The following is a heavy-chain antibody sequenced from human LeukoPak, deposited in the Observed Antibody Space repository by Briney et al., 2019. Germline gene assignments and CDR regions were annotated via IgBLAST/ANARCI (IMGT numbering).Heavy chain of an antibody. CDR3: ARHFTRGPGPSEWLLPNYFYYMDV. CDR2: IYHGGST. Sequence: SQTLSLTCAVSGVSISSGGYCWGRLPQPPGKGLEWIVYIYHGGSTNNNPSLKSRVTISVDTSKNQFSLKRNSVTSEDTAVYHCARHFTRGPGPSEWLLPNYFYYMDVWGRGTTVTVSS. CDR1: GVSISSGGYC. J-gene: IGHJ6*03. D-gene: IGHD3-3*01. V-gene: IGHV4-30-2*01.